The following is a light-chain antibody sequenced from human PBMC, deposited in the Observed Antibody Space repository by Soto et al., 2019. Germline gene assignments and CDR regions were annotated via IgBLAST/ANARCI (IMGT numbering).Light chain of an antibody. CDR3: VSYTSSTTDV. CDR2: DVT. CDR1: SSDVGGYNH. J-gene: IGLJ1*01. V-gene: IGLV2-14*01. Sequence: QSALTQPASVSDSPGQSITISCTGTSSDVGGYNHVSWYQQHPGKAPKLMIYDVTNRPSGVSNRFSGSKSGSTASLIISGLQAEDEADYYCVSYTSSTTDVFGTGTKLTVL.